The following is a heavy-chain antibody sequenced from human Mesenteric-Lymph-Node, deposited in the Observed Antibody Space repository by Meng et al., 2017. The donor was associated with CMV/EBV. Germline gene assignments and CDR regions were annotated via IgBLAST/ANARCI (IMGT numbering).Heavy chain of an antibody. D-gene: IGHD1-26*01. Sequence: GESLKISCAASGFTFSDHSMSWIRQAPGKGLEWVSYITSSGKTNYYADSVKGRFTISRDNARNSLYLQMNSLRAEDTAVYYCASGSQWELLGYYYYGMDVWGQGTTVTVSS. CDR3: ASGSQWELLGYYYYGMDV. CDR1: GFTFSDHS. V-gene: IGHV3-11*04. J-gene: IGHJ6*02. CDR2: ITSSGKTN.